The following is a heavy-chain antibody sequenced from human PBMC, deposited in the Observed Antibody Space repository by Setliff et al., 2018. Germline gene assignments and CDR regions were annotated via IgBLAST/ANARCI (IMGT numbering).Heavy chain of an antibody. CDR3: ARTGTYRYFDY. J-gene: IGHJ4*02. CDR2: IYHSGST. D-gene: IGHD1-1*01. V-gene: IGHV4-4*02. Sequence: PSETLSLTCAVSGGSISSSNWWSWVRQPPGKGLEWIGEIYHSGSTNYNPSLKSRVTISVDTAQNQFSLSLSSVTAADTAVYYCARTGTYRYFDYWGQGTLVTVSS. CDR1: GGSISSSNW.